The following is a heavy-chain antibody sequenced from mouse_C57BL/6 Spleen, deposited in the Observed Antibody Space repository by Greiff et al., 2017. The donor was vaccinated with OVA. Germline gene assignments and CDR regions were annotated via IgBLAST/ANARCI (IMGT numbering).Heavy chain of an antibody. V-gene: IGHV1-15*01. CDR3: TRSGGTWYFDV. CDR1: GYTFTDYE. Sequence: VQLQQSGAELVRPGASVTLSCKASGYTFTDYEMHWVKQTPVHGLEWIGAIDPETGGTAYNQKFKGKAILTADKSSSTAYMELRSLTSEDSAVYYCTRSGGTWYFDVWGTGTTVTVSS. J-gene: IGHJ1*03. CDR2: IDPETGGT. D-gene: IGHD4-1*01.